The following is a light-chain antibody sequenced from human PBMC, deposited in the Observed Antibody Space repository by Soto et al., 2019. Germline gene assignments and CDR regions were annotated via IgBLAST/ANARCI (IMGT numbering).Light chain of an antibody. CDR3: QQCDNSPWT. CDR1: QSISSY. Sequence: EIVLTQSPDTLSLSPGERATLSCRASQSISSYLAWYHQKPGQAPRLLIYGASSRSTGIPDRFSGSGSGTDFTLAISRLEPGDSAVYFCQQCDNSPWTFGQGTKVEIK. J-gene: IGKJ1*01. CDR2: GAS. V-gene: IGKV3-20*01.